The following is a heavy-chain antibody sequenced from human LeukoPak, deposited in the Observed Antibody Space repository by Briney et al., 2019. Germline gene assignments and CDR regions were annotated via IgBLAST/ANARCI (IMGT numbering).Heavy chain of an antibody. CDR1: GYSISSGYY. Sequence: SETLSLTCTVSGYSISSGYYWGWIRQPPGKGLEWIGSIYHSGSTYYNPSLKSRVTISVDTSKNQFSLKLSSVTAADTAVYYCARAPERPYYDFWSGYFTGLQRDYYYYYMDVWGKGTTVTVSS. V-gene: IGHV4-38-2*02. CDR3: ARAPERPYYDFWSGYFTGLQRDYYYYYMDV. CDR2: IYHSGST. J-gene: IGHJ6*03. D-gene: IGHD3-3*01.